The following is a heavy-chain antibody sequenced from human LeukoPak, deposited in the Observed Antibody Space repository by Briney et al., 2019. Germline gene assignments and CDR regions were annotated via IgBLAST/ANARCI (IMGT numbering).Heavy chain of an antibody. V-gene: IGHV4-34*01. CDR2: INHSGST. CDR1: GGSFSGYY. CDR3: ASRYLVVPAAMVPQYFQH. Sequence: SETLSLTCAVYGGSFSGYYWSWLRQPPRKGLEWIGEINHSGSTNYNPPLKSRVTISVDTSKNQFSLKLSSVTAADTAVYYCASRYLVVPAAMVPQYFQHWGQGTLVTVSS. D-gene: IGHD2-2*01. J-gene: IGHJ1*01.